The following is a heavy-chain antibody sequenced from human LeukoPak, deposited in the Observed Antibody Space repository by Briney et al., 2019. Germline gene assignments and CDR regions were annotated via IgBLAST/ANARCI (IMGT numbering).Heavy chain of an antibody. D-gene: IGHD3-3*01. CDR3: TRVFGGYDVSDY. J-gene: IGHJ4*02. Sequence: GGSLRLSCAASGFMFSSFWMSWVRQAPGKGLEWVANIKKDGSQKYYVDSVEGRFTISRDNAKNSLYLQMGSLRVDDTAVYYCTRVFGGYDVSDYWGQGTVVTVSS. V-gene: IGHV3-7*03. CDR2: IKKDGSQK. CDR1: GFMFSSFW.